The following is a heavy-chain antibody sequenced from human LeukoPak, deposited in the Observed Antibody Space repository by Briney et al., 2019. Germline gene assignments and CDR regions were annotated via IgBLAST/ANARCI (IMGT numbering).Heavy chain of an antibody. Sequence: PSETLSLTCTVSGGSISDSNYYWGWIRQPPGRGLEWIANIYYSWSAYYSPSLKSRVTVSIDTSKNQFSLKLNSVTAADTAVYYCARQSTIAAARIDPWGQGTLVTVSS. CDR3: ARQSTIAAARIDP. V-gene: IGHV4-39*01. CDR1: GGSISDSNYY. CDR2: IYYSWSA. J-gene: IGHJ5*02. D-gene: IGHD6-25*01.